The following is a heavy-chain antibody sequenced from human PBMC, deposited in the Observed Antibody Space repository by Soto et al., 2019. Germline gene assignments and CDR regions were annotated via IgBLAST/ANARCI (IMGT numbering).Heavy chain of an antibody. V-gene: IGHV2-5*02. J-gene: IGHJ5*02. Sequence: QITLKESGRTLVKPTQTLTLTCTFSGFSLSTSGVGVGWIRQPPGKALEWLALIYWDGDKRYSPSLKSRLTVTKDTSNNQVVLTMSNMDPVDTATYYRAHIASYYQFDWFDPWGQGILVTVSS. D-gene: IGHD3-10*01. CDR3: AHIASYYQFDWFDP. CDR1: GFSLSTSGVG. CDR2: IYWDGDK.